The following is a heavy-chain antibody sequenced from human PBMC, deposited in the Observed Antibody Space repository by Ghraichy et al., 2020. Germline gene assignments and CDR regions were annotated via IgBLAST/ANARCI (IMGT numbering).Heavy chain of an antibody. CDR3: ARRICSSTFCYPPEDNWLDP. V-gene: IGHV4-59*08. CDR1: GGSISTYY. J-gene: IGHJ5*02. Sequence: GSLSLTCTVSGGSISTYYWNWIRQPPGKGLEWIGYIYYSGSTNYNPSLESRVTIALDTSKHQFSLRLTSVTAADTAVYYCARRICSSTFCYPPEDNWLDPWGQGILVTVSS. CDR2: IYYSGST. D-gene: IGHD2-2*01.